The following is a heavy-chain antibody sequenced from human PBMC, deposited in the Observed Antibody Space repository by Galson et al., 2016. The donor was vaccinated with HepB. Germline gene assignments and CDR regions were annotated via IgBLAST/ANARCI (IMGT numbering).Heavy chain of an antibody. J-gene: IGHJ5*02. CDR1: GFTFSSHA. D-gene: IGHD3-10*01. CDR3: VREELQWVEDQIHNWFDL. CDR2: ISFDERDK. Sequence: SLRLSCAASGFTFSSHAMHWVRQAPGKGLEWVAAISFDERDKYYVDSVKGRFTISRDTSTNTLYLQMNSLRAEDTAVYFCVREELQWVEDQIHNWFDLWGQGTLVTVSS. V-gene: IGHV3-30*04.